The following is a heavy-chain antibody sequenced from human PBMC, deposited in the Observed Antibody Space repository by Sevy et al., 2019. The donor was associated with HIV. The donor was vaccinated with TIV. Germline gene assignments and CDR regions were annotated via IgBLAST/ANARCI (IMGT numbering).Heavy chain of an antibody. CDR1: GFAFSSHA. CDR2: ISYEGTET. Sequence: GGSLRLSCAASGFAFSSHAMHWVRQAPGKGLEWVGVISYEGTETFYAASVEGRFTISRDNSKNMLSLQINGLRPEDTAVYYCARDGGYSIKWYPLYWGQGTLVTVSS. J-gene: IGHJ4*01. D-gene: IGHD6-13*01. V-gene: IGHV3-30-3*01. CDR3: ARDGGYSIKWYPLY.